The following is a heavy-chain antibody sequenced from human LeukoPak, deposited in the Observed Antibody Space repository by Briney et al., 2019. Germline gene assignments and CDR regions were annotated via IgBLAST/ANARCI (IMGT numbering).Heavy chain of an antibody. V-gene: IGHV3-23*01. J-gene: IGHJ4*02. Sequence: GRSLRLSCAASGFTFSSQWMHWVRQAAGDWLEWISAIGGSGDGSYFADSVKGRVTINRDNSNNTLYLQMNSLRAEDTALYYCSKEKFGYGGHYYGAFDYWGQGTLVTVSA. D-gene: IGHD4-17*01. CDR2: IGGSGDGS. CDR3: SKEKFGYGGHYYGAFDY. CDR1: GFTFSSQW.